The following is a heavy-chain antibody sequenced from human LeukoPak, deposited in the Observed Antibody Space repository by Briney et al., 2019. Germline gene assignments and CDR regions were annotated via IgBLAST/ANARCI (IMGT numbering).Heavy chain of an antibody. D-gene: IGHD3-22*01. CDR2: INPNSGGT. V-gene: IGHV1-2*02. CDR3: ARARRYYDSSGYYYVLALGY. Sequence: ASVKVSCKASGYTFTGYYMHWVRQAPGQGREWMGWINPNSGGTNYAQKFQGRVTMTRDTSISTAYMTLSRLRSDDTAVYYCARARRYYDSSGYYYVLALGYWGQGTLVTVSS. CDR1: GYTFTGYY. J-gene: IGHJ4*02.